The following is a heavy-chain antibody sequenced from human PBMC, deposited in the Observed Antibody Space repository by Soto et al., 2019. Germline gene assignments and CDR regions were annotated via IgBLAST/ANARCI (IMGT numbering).Heavy chain of an antibody. Sequence: SETLSLTCSVSGYSITAGGYYWSWIRQHPGKGLEWIGSFYSSGSIIYNPSLKSRVSISGDTSRNQFSMTLTSVTAADTALYYCARMYSSGSGWFHPWGQGTLVTVSS. CDR3: ARMYSSGSGWFHP. CDR1: GYSITAGGYY. CDR2: FYSSGSI. V-gene: IGHV4-31*03. J-gene: IGHJ5*02. D-gene: IGHD3-22*01.